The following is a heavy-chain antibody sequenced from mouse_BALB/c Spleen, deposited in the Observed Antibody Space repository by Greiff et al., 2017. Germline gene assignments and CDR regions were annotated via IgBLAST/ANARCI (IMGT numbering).Heavy chain of an antibody. CDR3: ARDRYYGSSYWYFDV. CDR1: GFSLTSYG. J-gene: IGHJ1*01. V-gene: IGHV2-9*02. Sequence: VQGVESGPGLVAPSQSLSITCTVSGFSLTSYGVHWVRQPPGKGLEWLGVIWAGGSTNYNSALMSRLSISKDNSKSQVFLKMNSLQTDDTAMYYCARDRYYGSSYWYFDVWGAGTTVTVSS. CDR2: IWAGGST. D-gene: IGHD1-1*01.